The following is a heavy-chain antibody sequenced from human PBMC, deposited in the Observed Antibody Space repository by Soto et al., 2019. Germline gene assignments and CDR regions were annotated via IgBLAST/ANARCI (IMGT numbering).Heavy chain of an antibody. CDR2: IIPIFGTA. V-gene: IGHV1-69*13. CDR3: ARDQIDGYNSRYNWFDP. CDR1: GGTFSSYA. Sequence: SVKVSWKASGGTFSSYAISWVRQAPGQGLEWMGGIIPIFGTANYAQKFQGRVTITADESTSTAYMELSSLRSEDTAVYYCARDQIDGYNSRYNWFDPWGQGTLVTVSS. J-gene: IGHJ5*02. D-gene: IGHD5-12*01.